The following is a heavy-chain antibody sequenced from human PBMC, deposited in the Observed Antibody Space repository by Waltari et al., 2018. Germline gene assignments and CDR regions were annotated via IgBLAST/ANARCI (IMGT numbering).Heavy chain of an antibody. V-gene: IGHV4-59*08. D-gene: IGHD6-19*01. J-gene: IGHJ4*02. CDR1: GGSISSYY. CDR2: ISYSGST. CDR3: ASTLYGSGWYGY. Sequence: QVQLQESGPGLVKPSETLSLTCTVSGGSISSYYWSWIRQPPGKGLEWIGYISYSGSTKYNPSLKSRVTISVDTSKNQFFLKVTSVTAADTAVYYCASTLYGSGWYGYWGQGTLVTVSS.